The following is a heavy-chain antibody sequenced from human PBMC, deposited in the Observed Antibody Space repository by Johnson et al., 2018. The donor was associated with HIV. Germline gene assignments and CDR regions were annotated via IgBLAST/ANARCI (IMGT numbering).Heavy chain of an antibody. CDR2: IYSGGST. V-gene: IGHV3-66*03. J-gene: IGHJ3*02. CDR3: ARGLMGTNRGDLSDAFDI. CDR1: GFTVSSNY. D-gene: IGHD1/OR15-1a*01. Sequence: VQLVESGGGLIQPGGSLRLSCAASGFTVSSNYMSWVRQAPGKGLEWVSVIYSGGSTYYADSMKGRFPISRDNSKNSLYLQMGSLRVEDMGIYYCARGLMGTNRGDLSDAFDIWGQGTMVTVSS.